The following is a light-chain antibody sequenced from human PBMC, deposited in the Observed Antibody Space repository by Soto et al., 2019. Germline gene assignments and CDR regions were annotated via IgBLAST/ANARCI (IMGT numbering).Light chain of an antibody. Sequence: QSVLTQPASVSESPGQSITISCTGTSSDVGGYNYVSWSQQHPGKAPKLVIYEVSNRPSGVSNRFSGSKSGNTASLTISGLQAEDEADYYCFSFTRSSTWVFGGGTKLTVL. J-gene: IGLJ3*02. V-gene: IGLV2-14*01. CDR1: SSDVGGYNY. CDR3: FSFTRSSTWV. CDR2: EVS.